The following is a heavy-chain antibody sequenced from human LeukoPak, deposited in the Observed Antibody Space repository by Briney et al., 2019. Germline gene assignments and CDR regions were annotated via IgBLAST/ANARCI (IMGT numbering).Heavy chain of an antibody. V-gene: IGHV3-48*04. D-gene: IGHD3-22*01. CDR2: INSRIGTI. CDR3: AKEGDNTGYRYFDD. Sequence: GGSLRLSCAASGFKLIGYSMNWVRQAAGKGLDWVSYINSRIGTIIYADSGKGRFTISRDNAKNSLYLKMHSLRAEDTAVYYCAKEGDNTGYRYFDDWGQGTLVTVSS. CDR1: GFKLIGYS. J-gene: IGHJ4*02.